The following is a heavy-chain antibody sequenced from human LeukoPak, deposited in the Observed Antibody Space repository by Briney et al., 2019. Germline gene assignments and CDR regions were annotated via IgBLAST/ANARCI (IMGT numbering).Heavy chain of an antibody. V-gene: IGHV3-23*01. D-gene: IGHD6-13*01. CDR3: AKGAAAGLVDWFDP. J-gene: IGHJ5*02. CDR1: GFIFSNYA. CDR2: ITGRGDET. Sequence: GGPLRLSCAASGFIFSNYALMWVRQAPGKGLEWVSSITGRGDETFYADSVKGRFSLSRDNSKNMLYLQMYSLGAEDTAIYYCAKGAAAGLVDWFDPWGQRTLVTVSS.